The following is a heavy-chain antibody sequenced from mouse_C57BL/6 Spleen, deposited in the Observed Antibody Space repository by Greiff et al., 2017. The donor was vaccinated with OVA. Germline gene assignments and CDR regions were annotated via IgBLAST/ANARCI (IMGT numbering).Heavy chain of an antibody. CDR2: INPSNGGT. D-gene: IGHD1-1*01. CDR3: ARQRYPYYFDY. Sequence: QVQLQQPGTELVKPGASVKLSCKASGYTFPSYWMHWVKQRPGKGLEWIGNINPSNGGTNYNEKFKSKATLTVDKSSSTAYMQLSSLTSEDSAVYYCARQRYPYYFDYWGQGTTLTVSS. V-gene: IGHV1-53*01. CDR1: GYTFPSYW. J-gene: IGHJ2*01.